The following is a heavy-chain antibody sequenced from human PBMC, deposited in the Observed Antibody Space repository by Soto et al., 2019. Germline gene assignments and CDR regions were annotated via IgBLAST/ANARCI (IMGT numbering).Heavy chain of an antibody. CDR2: IYGRGART. J-gene: IGHJ5*02. Sequence: GVALRVSWSASGVSLSSSAMSWVRQAPGGGLERVSSIYGRGARTYYKPSVKGRFTISRDRSRDTLYLQMTSLRAEDSALYYCAKSRDSSAWYALDAWGQGTLVSVSS. CDR1: GVSLSSSA. V-gene: IGHV3-23*01. CDR3: AKSRDSSAWYALDA. D-gene: IGHD6-19*01.